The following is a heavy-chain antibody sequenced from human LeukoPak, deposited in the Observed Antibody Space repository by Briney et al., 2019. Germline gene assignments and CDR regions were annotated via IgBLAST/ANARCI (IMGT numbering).Heavy chain of an antibody. CDR2: TGGSGDNT. D-gene: IGHD6-19*01. CDR1: GFSFNGYA. J-gene: IGHJ4*02. V-gene: IGHV3-23*01. CDR3: TKDLMTGFSSGWYFAY. Sequence: PGGSLRLSCEGSGFSFNGYAMSWVRQAPGKGLEWVAVTGGSGDNTHYADSVKGRFTISRDNSENRLFLQMNSLRTDDSALYYCTKDLMTGFSSGWYFAYWGQGTLVTVSS.